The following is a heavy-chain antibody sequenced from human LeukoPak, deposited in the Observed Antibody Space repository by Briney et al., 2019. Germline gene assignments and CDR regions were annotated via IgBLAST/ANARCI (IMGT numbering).Heavy chain of an antibody. CDR3: ARILAGYCSGGSCYTPRAFDI. Sequence: SETLSLTCTVSGGSISSYYWSWIRQPPGKGLEWIGYIYYSGSTNYNPSLKSRVTISVDTSKNQFSLKLSSVTAADTAVYYCARILAGYCSGGSCYTPRAFDIWGQGTTVTVS. CDR1: GGSISSYY. D-gene: IGHD2-15*01. V-gene: IGHV4-59*01. J-gene: IGHJ3*02. CDR2: IYYSGST.